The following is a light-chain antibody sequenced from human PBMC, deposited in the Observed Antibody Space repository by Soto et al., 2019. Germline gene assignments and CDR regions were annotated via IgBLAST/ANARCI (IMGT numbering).Light chain of an antibody. CDR3: QAWDSSVV. V-gene: IGLV3-1*01. Sequence: SYELTQSPSVSVSPGQTAIISCSGNKLGGKYVCWYQQRPGQSPVLVIYEDNKRPSGIPERFSGSNSGNTATLTISGTQSMDEADYYCQAWDSSVVFGGGTQLTVL. CDR1: KLGGKY. J-gene: IGLJ2*01. CDR2: EDN.